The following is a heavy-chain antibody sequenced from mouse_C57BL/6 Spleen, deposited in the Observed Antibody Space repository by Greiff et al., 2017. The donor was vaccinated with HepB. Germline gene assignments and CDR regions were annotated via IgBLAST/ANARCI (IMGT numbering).Heavy chain of an antibody. CDR1: GYSITSGYY. J-gene: IGHJ4*01. CDR2: ISYDGSN. D-gene: IGHD1-1*01. CDR3: ARESSFTTVVARAMDY. Sequence: EVKLMESGPGLVKPSQSLSLTCSVTGYSITSGYYWNWIRQFPGNKLEWMGYISYDGSNNYNPSLNNRISITRDTSKHQFFLKLNSVTTEDTATYYCARESSFTTVVARAMDYWGQGTSVTVSS. V-gene: IGHV3-6*01.